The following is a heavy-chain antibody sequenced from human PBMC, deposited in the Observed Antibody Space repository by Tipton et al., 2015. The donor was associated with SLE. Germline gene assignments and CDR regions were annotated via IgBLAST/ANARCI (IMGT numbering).Heavy chain of an antibody. V-gene: IGHV4-39*07. J-gene: IGHJ1*01. D-gene: IGHD5-12*01. CDR1: GGSLSSTTDY. Sequence: LRLSCAVSGGSLSSTTDYWGWIRQPPGKGPECIGTINYSGSPNYSPSLKSRVTISADTAKNQISLRLTSVTAADTAVYYCAREAVGAKMSWGQGILVTVSS. CDR3: AREAVGAKMS. CDR2: INYSGSP.